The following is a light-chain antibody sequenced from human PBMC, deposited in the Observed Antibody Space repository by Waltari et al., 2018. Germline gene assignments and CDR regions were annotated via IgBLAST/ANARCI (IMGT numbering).Light chain of an antibody. V-gene: IGKV1-33*01. CDR1: QDITIR. J-gene: IGKJ5*01. Sequence: SSLSASWGDRVTITCQASQDITIRLNWYQQRPGKAPKLLIYDASNLERGVPSRYSGSGSGTDFSFTIANLLPEDIATYYCLQYDDFPMAFGQGTRLDIK. CDR3: LQYDDFPMA. CDR2: DAS.